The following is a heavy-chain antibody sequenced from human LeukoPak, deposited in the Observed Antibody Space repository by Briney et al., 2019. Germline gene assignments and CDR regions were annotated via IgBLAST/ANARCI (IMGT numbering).Heavy chain of an antibody. D-gene: IGHD6-13*01. Sequence: GGSLRLSCAASGFTFSSSAMSWVRQAPGKGLEWVAVISYDGSNKYYADSVKGRFTISRDNSKNTLYLQMNSLRAEDTAVYYCARAPVLYSSSSGKVYYGMDVWGQGTTVTVSS. CDR2: ISYDGSNK. J-gene: IGHJ6*02. CDR3: ARAPVLYSSSSGKVYYGMDV. V-gene: IGHV3-30*04. CDR1: GFTFSSSA.